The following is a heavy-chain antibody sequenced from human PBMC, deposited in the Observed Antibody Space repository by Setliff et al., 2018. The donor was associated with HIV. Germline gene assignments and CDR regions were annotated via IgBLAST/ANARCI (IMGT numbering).Heavy chain of an antibody. Sequence: SETLSLTCTVSGGSISGYHWNWLRQTPGKGLEWIGYIYTSRGTNYNHSLRTRVIISVDTSNQFSLKLSSVTAADTAVYYCAKGSGAAWPYYFDYWGQGTLVTVSS. V-gene: IGHV4-4*09. CDR2: IYTSRGT. CDR3: AKGSGAAWPYYFDY. CDR1: GGSISGYH. J-gene: IGHJ4*02. D-gene: IGHD3-10*01.